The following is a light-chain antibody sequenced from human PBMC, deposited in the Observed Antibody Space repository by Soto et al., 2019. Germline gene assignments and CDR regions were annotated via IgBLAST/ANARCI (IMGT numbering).Light chain of an antibody. CDR1: QSVSSY. CDR2: GAS. Sequence: EIVLTQSRGTLSLSPGERSTLSCMAIQSVSSYLAWYQQKPGQAPRLLIYGASSRATGIPDRFSGSGSGTDFTLTISRLEHEDFATHYCLQHNSYHSITFGQGTRLEIK. J-gene: IGKJ5*01. CDR3: LQHNSYHSIT. V-gene: IGKV3-20*01.